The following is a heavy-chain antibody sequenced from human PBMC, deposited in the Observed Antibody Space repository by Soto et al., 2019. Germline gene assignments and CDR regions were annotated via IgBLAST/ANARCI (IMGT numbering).Heavy chain of an antibody. CDR3: ASGRYSSQNWFDP. D-gene: IGHD6-13*01. CDR1: GGTFSSYA. V-gene: IGHV1-69*13. Sequence: GASVKVSCKASGGTFSSYAISWVRQAPGQGLEWMGGIIPIFGTANYAQKFQGRVTITADESTSTAYMELSSLRSEDTAVYYCASGRYSSQNWFDPWGQGTRVTVSS. CDR2: IIPIFGTA. J-gene: IGHJ5*02.